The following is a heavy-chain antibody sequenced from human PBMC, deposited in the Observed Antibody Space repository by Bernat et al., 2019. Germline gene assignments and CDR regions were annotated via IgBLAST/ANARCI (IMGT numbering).Heavy chain of an antibody. Sequence: QLQLQESGPGLVKPSETLSLTCTVSGGSISSSSYYWGWIRQPPGKGLVWIGSISYSGSTYYNPSLKSRVTISVDTSKNQFSLKLSSVTAADTAGYYCARPGRCWSSGSCYSRAEDVQHWGRGTRVTVSS. CDR1: GGSISSSSYY. CDR2: ISYSGST. V-gene: IGHV4-39*01. CDR3: ARPGRCWSSGSCYSRAEDVQH. D-gene: IGHD2-15*01. J-gene: IGHJ1*01.